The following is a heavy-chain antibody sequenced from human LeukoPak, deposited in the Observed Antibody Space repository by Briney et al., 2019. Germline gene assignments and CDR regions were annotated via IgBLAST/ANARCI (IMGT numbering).Heavy chain of an antibody. J-gene: IGHJ4*02. CDR1: GGSITGYY. V-gene: IGHV4-34*01. CDR3: ARGNILTGYCFDF. D-gene: IGHD3-9*01. CDR2: IHYTGTT. Sequence: SETLSLTCAVYGGSITGYYWSWIRQTPGRGLELVGEIHYTGTTSYNPPLKSRSTISTDTSQNPFSLRLSSVTGADTAVYYCARGNILTGYCFDFWGQGALVTVSS.